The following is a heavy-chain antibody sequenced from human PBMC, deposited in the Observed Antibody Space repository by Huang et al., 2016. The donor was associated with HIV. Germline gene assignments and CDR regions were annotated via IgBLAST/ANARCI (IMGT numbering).Heavy chain of an antibody. Sequence: VQLQESDPGLVKPSETLSLTCSVSGGSISSYNWNWIRQPPGKGLEWIGRVYGAGRTNSNPSLKRRINISVDTSKNEFSLKLRSATAADTAVYYCARWMDSYGLKYYYYMDVWGRGTTVTVSS. V-gene: IGHV4-59*13. CDR2: VYGAGRT. J-gene: IGHJ6*03. CDR3: ARWMDSYGLKYYYYMDV. CDR1: GGSISSYN. D-gene: IGHD5-18*01.